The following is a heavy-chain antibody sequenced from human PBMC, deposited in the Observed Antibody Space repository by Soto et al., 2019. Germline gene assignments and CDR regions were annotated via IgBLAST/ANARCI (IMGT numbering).Heavy chain of an antibody. CDR3: ARHGTMVRGVGPMDV. V-gene: IGHV4-59*08. J-gene: IGHJ6*02. CDR2: IYYSGST. D-gene: IGHD3-10*01. CDR1: AGSISNSY. Sequence: WESLSLACAVPAGSISNSYWSCIRQPPGKGLEWIGYIYYSGSTNYNPSLKSRVTISVDTSKNQFSLKLSSVTAADTAVYYCARHGTMVRGVGPMDVWGQGTTVTVS.